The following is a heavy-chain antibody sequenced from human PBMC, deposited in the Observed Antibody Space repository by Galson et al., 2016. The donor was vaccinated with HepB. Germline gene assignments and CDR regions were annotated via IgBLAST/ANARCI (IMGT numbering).Heavy chain of an antibody. Sequence: SLRLSCAASGFTFSRYGIHWVRQAPGKGLEWVAVISYDGRINYYADSVKGRFTISRDDAKNSLYLQMNNLSVGDTAIYHCAQEVGWLRFAFGAWGQGTLVTVSA. CDR2: ISYDGRIN. D-gene: IGHD5-12*01. CDR1: GFTFSRYG. J-gene: IGHJ5*02. CDR3: AQEVGWLRFAFGA. V-gene: IGHV3-30*18.